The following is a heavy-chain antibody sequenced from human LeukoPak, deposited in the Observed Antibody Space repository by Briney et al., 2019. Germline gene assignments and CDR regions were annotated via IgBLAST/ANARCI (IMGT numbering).Heavy chain of an antibody. V-gene: IGHV3-23*01. J-gene: IGHJ4*02. CDR3: ARFALKTPPTD. Sequence: GGSLRLSCAASGFTFSSYAMSWVRQAPGKGLEWVSTISGSGGSTYYADSVKGRLTISRDNSKNTLYLQMNSLRAEDTAVYYCARFALKTPPTDWGQGTLVTVSS. CDR2: ISGSGGST. CDR1: GFTFSSYA.